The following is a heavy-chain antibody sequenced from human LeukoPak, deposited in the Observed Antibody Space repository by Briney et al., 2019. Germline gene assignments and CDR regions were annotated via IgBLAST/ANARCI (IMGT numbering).Heavy chain of an antibody. CDR3: ARDLGIVVVRGALRHYGVDV. V-gene: IGHV1-18*01. J-gene: IGHJ6*02. Sequence: ASVKVSCKASGYTFTSYGISWVRQAPGQGLEWMGWISAFNGNTNYAQKFQGRVTMSTDTSTSTAYMELRSLTTDDTAVYYCARDLGIVVVRGALRHYGVDVWGQGTTVTVSS. D-gene: IGHD2-2*01. CDR1: GYTFTSYG. CDR2: ISAFNGNT.